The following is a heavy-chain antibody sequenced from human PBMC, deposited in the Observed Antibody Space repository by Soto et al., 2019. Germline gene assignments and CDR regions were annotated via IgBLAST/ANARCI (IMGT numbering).Heavy chain of an antibody. J-gene: IGHJ6*02. V-gene: IGHV1-18*01. CDR3: ARDPYNVLMVNAPNLYGMDV. Sequence: QVQLVQSGAEVKKPGASVKVSCKASGYTFTSYGISWVRQAPGQGLEWMGWISAYNGNTNYAQSLQGRVTMTTDTPTSTAYRELRSLRSDDTAVYYCARDPYNVLMVNAPNLYGMDVWGQGTTVTVSS. D-gene: IGHD2-8*01. CDR2: ISAYNGNT. CDR1: GYTFTSYG.